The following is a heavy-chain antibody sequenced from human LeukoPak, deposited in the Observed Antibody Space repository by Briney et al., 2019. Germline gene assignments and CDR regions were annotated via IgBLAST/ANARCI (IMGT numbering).Heavy chain of an antibody. Sequence: GGSLRLSCAASGFTFSSHTMNWVRQAPGKGLQWVSSIRGGGAPVYADSVKGRFTISRDDFKSTVFLQMDSLRPEDTAVYYCARATGKDILTGRKLDCWGQGTLVSVSS. J-gene: IGHJ4*02. V-gene: IGHV3-23*01. D-gene: IGHD3-9*01. CDR1: GFTFSSHT. CDR3: ARATGKDILTGRKLDC. CDR2: IRGGGAP.